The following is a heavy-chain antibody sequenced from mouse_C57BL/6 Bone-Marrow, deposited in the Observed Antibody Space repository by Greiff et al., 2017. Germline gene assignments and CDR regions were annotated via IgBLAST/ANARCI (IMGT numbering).Heavy chain of an antibody. D-gene: IGHD3-1*01. CDR3: TPARADWYFDV. Sequence: VQLQQSGAELVRPGASVKLSCTASGFNIKDDYMHWVKQRPEQGLEWIGWIDPENGDTEYASKFQGKATITAGTSSNTAYLQLSSLTSEDTAVYYCTPARADWYFDVWGTGTTVTVSS. J-gene: IGHJ1*03. V-gene: IGHV14-4*01. CDR2: IDPENGDT. CDR1: GFNIKDDY.